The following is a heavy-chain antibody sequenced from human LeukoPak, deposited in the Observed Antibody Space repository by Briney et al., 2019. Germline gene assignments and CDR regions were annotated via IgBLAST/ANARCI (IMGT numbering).Heavy chain of an antibody. CDR1: GYSFTTYW. V-gene: IGHV5-51*01. J-gene: IGHJ6*02. CDR3: ARSYYYAIDV. CDR2: IYPGDSDT. Sequence: PGESLKISCKGSGYSFTTYWITWVRQMPGKGLEWMGIIYPGDSDTTYSPSFQGQVTISADKSISTAYLQWSSLKASDTAMYYCARSYYYAIDVWGQGTTVTVSS.